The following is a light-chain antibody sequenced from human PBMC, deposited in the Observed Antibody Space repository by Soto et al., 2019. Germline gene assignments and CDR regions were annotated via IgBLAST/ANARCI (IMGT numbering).Light chain of an antibody. CDR1: QDISSW. V-gene: IGKV1D-12*01. Sequence: DIPMTQSPSSVSAFVGDRVTITCRASQDISSWLAWYQQKPGKAPKLLIYAASTLQSGVPSRFSGSGSGTDFTLTISSLQPEDFAAYYCHQASSFPPGFGPGTKVDIK. CDR2: AAS. J-gene: IGKJ3*01. CDR3: HQASSFPPG.